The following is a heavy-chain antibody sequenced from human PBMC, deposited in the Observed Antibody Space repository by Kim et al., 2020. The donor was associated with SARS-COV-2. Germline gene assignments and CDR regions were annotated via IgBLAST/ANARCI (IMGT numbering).Heavy chain of an antibody. V-gene: IGHV1-18*01. J-gene: IGHJ4*02. Sequence: ASVKVSCKASGYTFTDYGFSWVRQAPGQGLEWMGWIDSDNGNTNYAQNLQGGVTMTADTFTSTAYMELMSLRSDDTDMYYCVRGNYVKIVGDYWRQGTLVTVSS. CDR3: VRGNYVKIVGDY. CDR1: GYTFTDYG. D-gene: IGHD1-26*01. CDR2: IDSDNGNT.